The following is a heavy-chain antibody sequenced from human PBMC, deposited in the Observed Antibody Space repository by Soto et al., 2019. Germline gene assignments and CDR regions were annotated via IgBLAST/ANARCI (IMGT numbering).Heavy chain of an antibody. V-gene: IGHV6-1*01. CDR3: ARSTYRGYYNDGLDV. CDR2: AYYRSEWNY. J-gene: IGHJ6*02. Sequence: SQTLSLTCAISGDSVSSTRAAWNWIRQSPSRGLEWLGRAYYRSEWNYDYAVSVRSRIAINPDTSKNQFTLQLNSVTTEDTAVYYCARSTYRGYYNDGLDVWGQGTTVTVSS. D-gene: IGHD4-4*01. CDR1: GDSVSSTRAA.